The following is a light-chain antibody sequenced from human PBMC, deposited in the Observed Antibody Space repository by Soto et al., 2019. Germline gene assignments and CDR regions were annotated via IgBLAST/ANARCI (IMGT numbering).Light chain of an antibody. J-gene: IGKJ1*01. CDR2: GAS. V-gene: IGKV1-27*01. CDR3: QQYNSYPGT. Sequence: DIQMTQSPSSLSASVGDRVTITCRASQGISNYVSWYQQKPGKVPKLLIFGASTLQSGVPSRFSGSGSGTEFTLTISSLQPDDFATYYCQQYNSYPGTFGQGTKVDIK. CDR1: QGISNY.